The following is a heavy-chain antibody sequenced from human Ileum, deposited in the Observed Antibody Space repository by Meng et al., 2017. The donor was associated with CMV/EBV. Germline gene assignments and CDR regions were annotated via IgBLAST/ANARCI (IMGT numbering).Heavy chain of an antibody. CDR2: ISNDGITT. V-gene: IGHV3-74*01. J-gene: IGHJ4*02. CDR3: ARDFDY. Sequence: GESLKISCAASGFTFSGYWMHWVRQAPGKGLVWVARISNDGITTTYADSVKGRFTISRDNSKNTLYLQMNSLRAEDTAVYYCARDFDYWGQGTLVTVSS. CDR1: GFTFSGYW.